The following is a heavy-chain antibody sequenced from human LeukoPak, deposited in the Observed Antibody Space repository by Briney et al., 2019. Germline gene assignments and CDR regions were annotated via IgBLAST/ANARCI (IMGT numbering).Heavy chain of an antibody. CDR2: IIPIFGTA. CDR1: GGTFSSYA. D-gene: IGHD7-27*01. J-gene: IGHJ6*03. Sequence: ASVKVSCKASGGTFSSYAISWVRQAPGQGLEWMGGIIPIFGTANYAQKFQGRVTITTDESTSTAYMELSSLRSEDTAVYYCAARVGTGDLIYYHYYMDVWGKGTTVTVSS. CDR3: AARVGTGDLIYYHYYMDV. V-gene: IGHV1-69*05.